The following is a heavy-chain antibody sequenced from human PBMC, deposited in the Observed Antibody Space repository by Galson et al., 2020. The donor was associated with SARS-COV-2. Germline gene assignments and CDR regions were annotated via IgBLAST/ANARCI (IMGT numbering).Heavy chain of an antibody. CDR1: GFAFRDHA. CDR2: IRSKTYGGTT. CDR3: SRHSVPILSGYYTTFDF. V-gene: IGHV3-49*03. D-gene: IGHD3-3*01. Sequence: GGSLRLSCKASGFAFRDHAMNWFRQVPGKGLEWLGFIRSKTYGGTTECAASVKGRFTISRDDSKSVAYLQMNSLKTEDSGVYYCSRHSVPILSGYYTTFDFWGQGTQVTVSS. J-gene: IGHJ4*02.